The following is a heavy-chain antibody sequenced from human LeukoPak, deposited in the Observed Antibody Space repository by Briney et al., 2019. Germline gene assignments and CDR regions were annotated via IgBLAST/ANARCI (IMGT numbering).Heavy chain of an antibody. CDR3: ARQLTAYDGGY. CDR1: RFTFNSYG. D-gene: IGHD1-14*01. J-gene: IGHJ4*02. V-gene: IGHV3-48*01. CDR2: ISSSSSTI. Sequence: GGSLRLSCAASRFTFNSYGMNWVRQAPGKGLEWVSYISSSSSTIYYADSVKGRFTISRDNAKNSLYLQMNSLRADDTAVYCCARQLTAYDGGYWGQGTLVTVSS.